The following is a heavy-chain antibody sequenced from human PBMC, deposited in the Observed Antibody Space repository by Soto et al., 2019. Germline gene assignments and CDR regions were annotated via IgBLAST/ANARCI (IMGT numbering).Heavy chain of an antibody. Sequence: GASVKVSCKASGGTFSSYAISWVRQAPGQGLEWMGGIIPIFGTANYAQKFQGRVTITADESTSTAYMELSSLRSEDTAVYYCARGNKEARYYDFWSGYYEPSDYWGQGTLVTVS. V-gene: IGHV1-69*13. D-gene: IGHD3-3*01. CDR1: GGTFSSYA. J-gene: IGHJ4*02. CDR2: IIPIFGTA. CDR3: ARGNKEARYYDFWSGYYEPSDY.